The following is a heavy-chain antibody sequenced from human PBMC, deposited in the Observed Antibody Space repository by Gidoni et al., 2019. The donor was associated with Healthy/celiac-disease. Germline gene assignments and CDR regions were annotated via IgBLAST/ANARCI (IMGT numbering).Heavy chain of an antibody. J-gene: IGHJ4*02. V-gene: IGHV1-2*02. D-gene: IGHD1-26*01. CDR3: ARGGGSYPKGVIDY. CDR1: GYTFTGYY. Sequence: QVQLVQSGAEVKKPGASVQVSCKTSGYTFTGYYMHWVRQAPGQGLEWMGWINPNSGGTNYAQKCQGRVTMTRDTSISTAYMELSRLRSDDTAVYYCARGGGSYPKGVIDYWGQGTLVTVSS. CDR2: INPNSGGT.